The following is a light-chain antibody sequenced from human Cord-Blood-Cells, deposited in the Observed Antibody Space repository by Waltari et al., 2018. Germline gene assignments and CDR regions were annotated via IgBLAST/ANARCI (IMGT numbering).Light chain of an antibody. V-gene: IGLV2-8*01. CDR3: SSYAGSNYV. CDR2: EVS. J-gene: IGLJ1*01. CDR1: SSDVGGYNY. Sequence: QSALTQPPSASGSPGQSVTISCTGPSSDVGGYNYVSWYQQHPGKAPKLMIYEVSKRPSGVPDRFSGSKSGNTASLTVSGLQAEDEADYYCSSYAGSNYVFGTGTKVTVL.